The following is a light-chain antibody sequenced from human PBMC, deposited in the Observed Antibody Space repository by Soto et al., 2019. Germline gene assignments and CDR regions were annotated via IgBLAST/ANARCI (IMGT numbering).Light chain of an antibody. J-gene: IGLJ2*01. CDR3: CSYAGSYTVV. CDR2: DVS. V-gene: IGLV2-11*01. Sequence: QSALTQPRSVSGSPGQSVTISCTGTSSDPGGYNYVSWYQQHPGKAPKLMIYDVSKRPSGVPDRFSGSKSGTSASLTISGLQAEDEADYHCCSYAGSYTVVFGGGTKLTVL. CDR1: SSDPGGYNY.